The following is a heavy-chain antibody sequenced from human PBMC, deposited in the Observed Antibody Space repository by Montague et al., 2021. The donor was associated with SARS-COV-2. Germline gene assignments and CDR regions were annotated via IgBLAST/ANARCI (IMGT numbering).Heavy chain of an antibody. V-gene: IGHV4-34*01. D-gene: IGHD3-22*01. J-gene: IGHJ2*01. CDR2: INHSGST. CDR3: ARGAPTITMIVVVVTGAGWYFDL. CDR1: GGSFGDYY. Sequence: SETLSLTCAVHGGSFGDYYWSWIRQAPGKGLEWIGEINHSGSTNYNPSLKSRVTISVDTSKNQFSLKLSSVTAADTAVYYCARGAPTITMIVVVVTGAGWYFDLWGRGTLVSVSA.